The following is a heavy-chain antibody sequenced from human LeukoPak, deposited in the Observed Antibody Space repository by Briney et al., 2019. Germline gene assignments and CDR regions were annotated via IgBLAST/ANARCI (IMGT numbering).Heavy chain of an antibody. CDR3: AKDLWLSGQQLGNWFDP. CDR2: ISYDGSNK. D-gene: IGHD6-13*01. V-gene: IGHV3-30*18. Sequence: GRSLRLSCAASGFTFSSYGMHWVRQAPGKGLEWVAVISYDGSNKYYADSVKGRFTISRDNSKNTLYLQMNSLRAEDTAVYYCAKDLWLSGQQLGNWFDPWGQGTLVTVSS. CDR1: GFTFSSYG. J-gene: IGHJ5*02.